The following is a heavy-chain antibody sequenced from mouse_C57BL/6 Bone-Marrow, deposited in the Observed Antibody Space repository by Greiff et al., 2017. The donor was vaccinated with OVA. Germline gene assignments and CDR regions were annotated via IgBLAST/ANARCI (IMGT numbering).Heavy chain of an antibody. Sequence: EVHLVESGPGMVKPSQSLSLTCTVTGYSITSGYDWHWIRHFPGNKLEWMGYISYSGSTNYNPSLKSRISITHDTSKNHFFLKLNSVTTEDTATYYCARATTTEYAMDYWGQGTSVTVSS. V-gene: IGHV3-1*01. CDR3: ARATTTEYAMDY. CDR1: GYSITSGYD. J-gene: IGHJ4*01. CDR2: ISYSGST. D-gene: IGHD1-1*01.